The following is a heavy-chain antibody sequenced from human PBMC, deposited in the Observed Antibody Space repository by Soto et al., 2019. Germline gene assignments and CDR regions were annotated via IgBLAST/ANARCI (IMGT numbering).Heavy chain of an antibody. CDR1: GGAFSGYY. CDR3: ARGRGDYIWGSYRTAKNAFDI. CDR2: INHSGST. D-gene: IGHD3-16*02. J-gene: IGHJ3*02. Sequence: QVQLQQWGAGLLKPSETLSLTCAVYGGAFSGYYWSWIRQPPGKGLEWIGEINHSGSTNYNPSLTRRVTISVDTSKNQFSLKLSSVTAADTAVYYCARGRGDYIWGSYRTAKNAFDIWGQGTMVTVSS. V-gene: IGHV4-34*01.